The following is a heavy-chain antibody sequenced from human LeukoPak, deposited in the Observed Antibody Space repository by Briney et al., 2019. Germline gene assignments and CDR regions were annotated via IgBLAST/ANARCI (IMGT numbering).Heavy chain of an antibody. CDR2: ISSSSSYI. CDR3: ARGGTVTTYFDY. D-gene: IGHD4-11*01. Sequence: GGSLRLSCAASGFTFSSYSMNWVRQAPGKGLKWVSSISSSSSYIYYADSVKGRFTISRDNAKNSLYLQMNSLRAEDTAVYYCARGGTVTTYFDYWGQGTLVTVSS. V-gene: IGHV3-21*01. CDR1: GFTFSSYS. J-gene: IGHJ4*02.